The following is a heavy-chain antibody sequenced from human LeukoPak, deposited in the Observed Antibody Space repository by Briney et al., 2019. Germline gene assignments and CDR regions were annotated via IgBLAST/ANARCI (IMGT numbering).Heavy chain of an antibody. CDR1: GGSISSGSYY. J-gene: IGHJ4*02. V-gene: IGHV4-61*02. D-gene: IGHD5-24*01. CDR2: IYTSGST. CDR3: ARGEMATSPTYFDY. Sequence: SETLSLTCTVSGGSISSGSYYWSWIRQPAGKGLEWIGRIYTSGSTNYNPSLKSRVTISVDTSKNQFSLKLSSVTAADTAVYYCARGEMATSPTYFDYWGQGTLVTVSS.